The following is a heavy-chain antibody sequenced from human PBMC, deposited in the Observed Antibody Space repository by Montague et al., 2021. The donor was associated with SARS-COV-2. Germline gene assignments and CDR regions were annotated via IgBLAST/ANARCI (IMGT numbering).Heavy chain of an antibody. CDR2: INHGGST. D-gene: IGHD2-15*01. Sequence: SETLSLTCAVPGTSFSGYYWNWIRQPPGKGLEWIGVINHGGSTKYSPSLKSQLTLSAATSKNQFSLKLTSVAAADTAVYYCARLRDGVVSSPILGDGPYYYYYYMDVWGRGTTVTVSS. J-gene: IGHJ6*03. CDR3: ARLRDGVVSSPILGDGPYYYYYYMDV. CDR1: GTSFSGYY. V-gene: IGHV4-34*01.